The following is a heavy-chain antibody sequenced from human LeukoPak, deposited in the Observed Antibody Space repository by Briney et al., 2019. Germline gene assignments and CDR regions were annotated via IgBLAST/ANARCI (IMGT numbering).Heavy chain of an antibody. D-gene: IGHD2-2*01. J-gene: IGHJ4*02. CDR2: ISYDGSNK. Sequence: GGSLRLSCAASGFTFSNYGMHWVRQAPGKGLEWVAVISYDGSNKYYADSVKGRFAISRDNSKNTLYLQMYSLRAEDTAVYYCAKAYGYCTTTSCSHEEFDYWGQGTLVTVSS. V-gene: IGHV3-30*18. CDR1: GFTFSNYG. CDR3: AKAYGYCTTTSCSHEEFDY.